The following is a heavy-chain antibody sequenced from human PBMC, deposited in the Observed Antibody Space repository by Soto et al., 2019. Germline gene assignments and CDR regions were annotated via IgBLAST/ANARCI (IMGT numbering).Heavy chain of an antibody. V-gene: IGHV1-18*01. D-gene: IGHD5-18*01. CDR3: ARDQAMAQFDY. CDR2: INAYNGNT. Sequence: QVQLVQSGAEVKKPGASVKVSGKASGYTFTSYGISWVRQAPGQGLEWMGWINAYNGNTKYAQKLQGRVTMTTDTSPSTDYMELRSLRSDDTAVYYCARDQAMAQFDYWGQGTLVTVSS. CDR1: GYTFTSYG. J-gene: IGHJ4*02.